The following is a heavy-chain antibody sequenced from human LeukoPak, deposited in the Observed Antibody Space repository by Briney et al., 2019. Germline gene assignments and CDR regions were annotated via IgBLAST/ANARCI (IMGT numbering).Heavy chain of an antibody. CDR2: IIPIFGTA. J-gene: IGHJ4*02. CDR1: GGTFSSYA. D-gene: IGHD3-3*01. Sequence: ASVKVSCKASGGTFSSYAISWVRQAPGQGLEWMGGIIPIFGTANYAQKFQGRVTITADESTSTAYMELSSLTSEDTAVYFCARGLWSAHRREYYFDSWGQGTLVIVSS. V-gene: IGHV1-69*13. CDR3: ARGLWSAHRREYYFDS.